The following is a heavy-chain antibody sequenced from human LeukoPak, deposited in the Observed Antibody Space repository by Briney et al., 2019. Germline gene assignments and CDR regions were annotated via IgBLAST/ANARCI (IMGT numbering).Heavy chain of an antibody. CDR2: IIPIFGTA. Sequence: SVKVSCKASRGTFSSYAISWVRQAPGQGLEWMGGIIPIFGTANYAQKFQGRVTITADESTSTAYMELSSLRSEDTAVYYCARGGDGDNFSLCDYWGQGTLVTVSS. CDR1: RGTFSSYA. J-gene: IGHJ4*02. CDR3: ARGGDGDNFSLCDY. V-gene: IGHV1-69*13. D-gene: IGHD5-24*01.